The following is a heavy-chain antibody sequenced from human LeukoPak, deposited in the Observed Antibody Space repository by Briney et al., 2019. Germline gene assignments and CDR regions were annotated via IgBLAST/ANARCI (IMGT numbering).Heavy chain of an antibody. CDR2: ILYSGNT. D-gene: IGHD3-22*01. CDR3: ARHEGSYFDKSGYTFEY. V-gene: IGHV4-39*01. J-gene: IGHJ4*02. CDR1: GVSVNKGPHY. Sequence: ETSETLSLTCTVSGVSVNKGPHYWGWIRQPPGKGLEWIGSILYSGNTYYNASLKSRVTISVDTSKNQFSLRLSSVTAADRAVYYCARHEGSYFDKSGYTFEYWGQGIVVTVSS.